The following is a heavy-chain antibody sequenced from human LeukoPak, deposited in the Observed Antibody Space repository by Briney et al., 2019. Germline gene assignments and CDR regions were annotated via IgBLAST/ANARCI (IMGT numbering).Heavy chain of an antibody. Sequence: GGSLRLSCAASGFTFDDYGMSWVRQAPGKGLEWVSGINWNGGSTGYADSVKGRFTISRDNAKNSLYLQMNSLRAEDTALYYCARDMQQGSQWELLLPYYYYYMDVWGKGTTVTVSS. V-gene: IGHV3-20*04. D-gene: IGHD1-26*01. CDR1: GFTFDDYG. CDR3: ARDMQQGSQWELLLPYYYYYMDV. J-gene: IGHJ6*03. CDR2: INWNGGST.